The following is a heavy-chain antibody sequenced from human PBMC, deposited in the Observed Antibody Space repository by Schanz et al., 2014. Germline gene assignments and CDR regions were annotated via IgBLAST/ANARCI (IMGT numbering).Heavy chain of an antibody. J-gene: IGHJ4*02. CDR1: GFTFTTHS. CDR3: AKGLYYDNTGGGFDY. V-gene: IGHV3-23*04. Sequence: VQLVQSGAEVKKPGGSLRLSCAASGFTFTTHSMTWVRQAPGKGLEWVSGISGSGGSTYYADSVKGRFTISRDNSKTTLSLQMNSLRAEDTAVYYCAKGLYYDNTGGGFDYWGQGTLVTVSS. D-gene: IGHD3-16*01. CDR2: ISGSGGST.